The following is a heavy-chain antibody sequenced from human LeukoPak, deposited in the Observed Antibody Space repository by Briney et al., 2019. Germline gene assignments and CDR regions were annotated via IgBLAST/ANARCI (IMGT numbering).Heavy chain of an antibody. D-gene: IGHD2-2*01. J-gene: IGHJ5*02. CDR2: IYYSGST. V-gene: IGHV4-59*12. CDR3: AREVDAAAAYNWFDP. CDR1: GGSISSYY. Sequence: SETLSLTCTVSGGSISSYYWSWIRQPPGKGLEWIGYIYYSGSTNYNPSLKSRVTISVDTSRNQFSLRLSSVTAADTAVYYCAREVDAAAAYNWFDPWGQGTLVTVSS.